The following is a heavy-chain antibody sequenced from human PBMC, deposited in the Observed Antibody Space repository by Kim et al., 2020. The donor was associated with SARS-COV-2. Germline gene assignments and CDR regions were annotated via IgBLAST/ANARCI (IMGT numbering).Heavy chain of an antibody. CDR3: ARDPHYYDSSGIPYYFDY. J-gene: IGHJ4*02. V-gene: IGHV3-11*05. CDR2: ISSSSSYT. CDR1: GFTFSDYY. D-gene: IGHD3-22*01. Sequence: GGSLRLSCAASGFTFSDYYMSWIRQAPGKGLEWVSYISSSSSYTNYADSVKGRFTISRDNAKNSLYLQMNSLRAEDTAVYYCARDPHYYDSSGIPYYFDYWGQGTLVTVSS.